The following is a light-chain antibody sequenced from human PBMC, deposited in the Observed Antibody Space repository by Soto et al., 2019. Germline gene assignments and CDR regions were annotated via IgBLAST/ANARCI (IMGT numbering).Light chain of an antibody. Sequence: QSALTQPASVSGSPGQSITISCTGTSRDIGYYDHVSWYQQYPGKAPKLLIYEVSNRPSGVSNRFSASKSGNTASLTISGLQAEDEATFYCSSYTSSSTPVIGGGTKLTVL. CDR1: SRDIGYYDH. CDR3: SSYTSSSTPV. J-gene: IGLJ3*02. CDR2: EVS. V-gene: IGLV2-14*01.